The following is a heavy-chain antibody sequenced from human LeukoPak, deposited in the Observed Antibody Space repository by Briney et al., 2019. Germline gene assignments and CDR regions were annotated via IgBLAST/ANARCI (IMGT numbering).Heavy chain of an antibody. Sequence: TSETLSLTCTVSGGSISSSSYYWGWIRQPPGKGLEWIGSIYYSGSTYYNPSLKSRVTISVDTSKNQFSLKLSSVTAADTAVYYCASEIAYCGGDCYSRPFVDYWGQGTLVTVSS. CDR1: GGSISSSSYY. J-gene: IGHJ4*02. D-gene: IGHD2-21*02. V-gene: IGHV4-39*01. CDR2: IYYSGST. CDR3: ASEIAYCGGDCYSRPFVDY.